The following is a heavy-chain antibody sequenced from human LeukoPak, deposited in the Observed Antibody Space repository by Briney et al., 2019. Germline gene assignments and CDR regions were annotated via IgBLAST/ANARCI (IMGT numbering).Heavy chain of an antibody. CDR3: ARDLGGYLVSWFDP. D-gene: IGHD3-16*01. CDR2: INPNSGGT. Sequence: ASVKVSCKASGYTFTGYYMHWVRQAPGQGLEWMGWINPNSGGTNYAQKFQGRVTMTRDTSISTAYMELSRLRSDDTAVYYCARDLGGYLVSWFDPWGQGTLVTVSS. V-gene: IGHV1-2*02. CDR1: GYTFTGYY. J-gene: IGHJ5*02.